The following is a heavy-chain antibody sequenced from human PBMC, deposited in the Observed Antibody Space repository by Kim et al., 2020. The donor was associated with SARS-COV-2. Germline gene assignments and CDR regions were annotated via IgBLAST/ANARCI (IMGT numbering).Heavy chain of an antibody. CDR2: ISNTGRT. Sequence: GGSLILSCAASGFTVSGSYMGWVRQAPGKGLDWVSFISNTGRTYYADSVQGRFTISRDNSKNTLFLQMNSLRAEDTAVYSCVSYGDLGYWGQGTLVTVSS. J-gene: IGHJ4*02. CDR3: VSYGDLGY. CDR1: GFTVSGSY. D-gene: IGHD4-17*01. V-gene: IGHV3-53*01.